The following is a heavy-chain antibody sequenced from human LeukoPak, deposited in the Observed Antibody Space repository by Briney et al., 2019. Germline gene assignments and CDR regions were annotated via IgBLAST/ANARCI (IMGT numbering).Heavy chain of an antibody. D-gene: IGHD5-12*01. Sequence: ASVKVSCKASGYTFTGYYMHWVRQAPGQGLEWMGWINPNSGGTNYAQKFQGRVTMTRDTSISTAYMELSRLRSDDTAVYYCARARKVPTMVYAFDIWGQGTMVTVSS. J-gene: IGHJ3*02. V-gene: IGHV1-2*02. CDR1: GYTFTGYY. CDR3: ARARKVPTMVYAFDI. CDR2: INPNSGGT.